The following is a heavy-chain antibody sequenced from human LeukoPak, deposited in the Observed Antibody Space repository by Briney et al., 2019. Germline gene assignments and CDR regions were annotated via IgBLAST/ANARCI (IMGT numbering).Heavy chain of an antibody. J-gene: IGHJ4*02. Sequence: PSETLSLTCTVSGGSISSSNYYWGWIRQPPGKGLEWIGSVYYSGSTYYNPSLKSRVTISVDTSKDQFSLNLTSVTAADTAVYYCASPGTFLEWPSPSFWGQGTLVTVSS. CDR1: GGSISSSNYY. V-gene: IGHV4-39*01. CDR3: ASPGTFLEWPSPSF. D-gene: IGHD3-3*02. CDR2: VYYSGST.